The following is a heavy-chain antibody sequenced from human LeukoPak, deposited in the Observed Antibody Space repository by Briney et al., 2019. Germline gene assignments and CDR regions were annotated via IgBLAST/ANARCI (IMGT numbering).Heavy chain of an antibody. J-gene: IGHJ6*03. V-gene: IGHV4-59*01. D-gene: IGHD1-14*01. CDR2: IYYSGST. CDR1: GGSISSYY. CDR3: ARKDRYYYYMDV. Sequence: SETLSLTCTVSGGSISSYYWSWIRQPPGKGLEWIGYIYYSGSTNYNPSLKSRVTISVDTSKNQFSLKLSSVTAADTAVYYCARKDRYYYYMDVWGKWTTVTVSS.